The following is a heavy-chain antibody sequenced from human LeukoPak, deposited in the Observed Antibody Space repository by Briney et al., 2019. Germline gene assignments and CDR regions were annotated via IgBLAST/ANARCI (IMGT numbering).Heavy chain of an antibody. CDR2: IYYSGST. Sequence: SETLSLTCTVSGGSISTYYWSWIRQPPGKGLEWIGYIYYSGSTNYNPSLKSRVTISVDTSKNQFSLKLSSVTAADTAVYYCARGLAAAGTFDYWGQGTLVTVSS. J-gene: IGHJ4*02. D-gene: IGHD6-13*01. V-gene: IGHV4-59*01. CDR3: ARGLAAAGTFDY. CDR1: GGSISTYY.